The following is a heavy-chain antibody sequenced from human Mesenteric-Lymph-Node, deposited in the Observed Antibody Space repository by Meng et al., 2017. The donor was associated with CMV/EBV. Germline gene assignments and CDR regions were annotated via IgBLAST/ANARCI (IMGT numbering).Heavy chain of an antibody. V-gene: IGHV1-18*04. CDR2: ISAYNSNT. CDR3: ARAGNVVATPSDY. D-gene: IGHD5-12*01. Sequence: KTSGYSFTSYGISWVRQAPGQGLEWMGWISAYNSNTNYAQKLQGRVTMTTDTSTSTAYMELRSLRSDDTAMYYCARAGNVVATPSDYWGQGTLVTVSS. CDR1: GYSFTSYG. J-gene: IGHJ4*02.